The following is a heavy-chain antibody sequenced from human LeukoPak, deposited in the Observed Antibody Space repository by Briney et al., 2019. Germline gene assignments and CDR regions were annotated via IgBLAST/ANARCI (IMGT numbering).Heavy chain of an antibody. Sequence: PGGSLRLSCAASGFTVSSNYMSWVRQAPGQGLEWVSVIYSGGSTYYADSVKGRFTISRDNSKSTLSLQMNSLRAEDTAIYYCATYRQVLLPFESWGQGTLVTVSS. J-gene: IGHJ4*02. CDR3: ATYRQVLLPFES. D-gene: IGHD2-8*02. CDR1: GFTVSSNY. V-gene: IGHV3-53*01. CDR2: IYSGGST.